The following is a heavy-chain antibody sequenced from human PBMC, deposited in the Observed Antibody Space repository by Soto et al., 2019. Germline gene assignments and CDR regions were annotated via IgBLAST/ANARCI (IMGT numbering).Heavy chain of an antibody. CDR2: ISSNGGDT. Sequence: DVQLLESGGDLVQPGGSLRLSCAASGFTFSSYAMSWVRQAPGKGLEWVSTISSNGGDTDYAASVKGRVTISRVNSQNTLYLQMTNLKADDTAIYFCAKAHRALGSTNYFDFWGQGTLVTVSS. V-gene: IGHV3-23*01. D-gene: IGHD6-13*01. CDR3: AKAHRALGSTNYFDF. CDR1: GFTFSSYA. J-gene: IGHJ4*02.